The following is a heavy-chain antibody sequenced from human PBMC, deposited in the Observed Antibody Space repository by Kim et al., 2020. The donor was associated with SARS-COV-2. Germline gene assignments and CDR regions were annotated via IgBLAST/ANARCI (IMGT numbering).Heavy chain of an antibody. D-gene: IGHD2-8*01. CDR3: AKGSSIVLMVYAIEFDY. Sequence: AGSLRLSCAASGFTFSSYAMSWVRQAPGKGLEWVSAISGSGGSTYYADSVKGRFTISRDNSKNTLYLQMNSLRAEDTAVYYCAKGSSIVLMVYAIEFDYWGQGTLVTVSS. V-gene: IGHV3-23*01. CDR1: GFTFSSYA. CDR2: ISGSGGST. J-gene: IGHJ4*02.